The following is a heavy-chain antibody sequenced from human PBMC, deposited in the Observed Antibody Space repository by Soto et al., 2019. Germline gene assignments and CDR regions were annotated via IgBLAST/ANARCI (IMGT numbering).Heavy chain of an antibody. CDR3: AKALRGRYSYGIYYYYGMDV. Sequence: EVQLLESGGGLVQPGGSLRLSCAASGFTFSSYAMSWVRQAPGKGLEWVSAISGSGGSTYYADSVKGRFTISRDNSKNTLYLQMNSLRAEDTAVYYCAKALRGRYSYGIYYYYGMDVWGQGTTVTVSS. D-gene: IGHD5-18*01. J-gene: IGHJ6*02. CDR2: ISGSGGST. V-gene: IGHV3-23*01. CDR1: GFTFSSYA.